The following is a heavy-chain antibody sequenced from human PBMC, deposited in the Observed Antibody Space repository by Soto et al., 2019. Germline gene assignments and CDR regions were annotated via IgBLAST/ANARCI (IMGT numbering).Heavy chain of an antibody. V-gene: IGHV4-38-2*02. Sequence: SDTLSLTCSFSGYLISSAYYWGWIRQTPGKGLEWLGSIDYSGRTYYNPSLKSRVSTSVDLSKNQFSLNLRSVTAADTAVYFCARDSSTGYDSYYFDYWGQGTLVTVSS. CDR2: IDYSGRT. CDR1: GYLISSAYY. J-gene: IGHJ4*02. CDR3: ARDSSTGYDSYYFDY. D-gene: IGHD3-22*01.